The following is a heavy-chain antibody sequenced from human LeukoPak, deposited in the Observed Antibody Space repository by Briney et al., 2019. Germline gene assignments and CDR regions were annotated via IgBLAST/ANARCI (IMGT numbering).Heavy chain of an antibody. J-gene: IGHJ4*02. D-gene: IGHD6-25*01. Sequence: GETLKISCTGSGHSFTSYWSGWVRQTPGKGLEWMGIIYHGDSDTRYSPSFQGQVAISADKSISTAYLQWSSLKASDTAMYYCARILAGARIGAGFDYWGQGTLVTVSS. CDR2: IYHGDSDT. CDR1: GHSFTSYW. V-gene: IGHV5-51*03. CDR3: ARILAGARIGAGFDY.